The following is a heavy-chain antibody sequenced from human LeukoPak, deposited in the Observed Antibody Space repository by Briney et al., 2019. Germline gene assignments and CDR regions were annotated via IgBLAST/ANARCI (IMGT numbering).Heavy chain of an antibody. V-gene: IGHV4-31*03. CDR1: GGSISSGGYY. J-gene: IGHJ4*02. Sequence: SETLSLTCTVSGGSISSGGYYWSWIRQHPGKGLEWTGYIYYSGSTYYNPSLKRRVTISVDTSKNQFSLKLSSVTAADTAVYYCARGRYCSGGSCYSGVDYWGQGTLVTVSS. CDR3: ARGRYCSGGSCYSGVDY. CDR2: IYYSGST. D-gene: IGHD2-15*01.